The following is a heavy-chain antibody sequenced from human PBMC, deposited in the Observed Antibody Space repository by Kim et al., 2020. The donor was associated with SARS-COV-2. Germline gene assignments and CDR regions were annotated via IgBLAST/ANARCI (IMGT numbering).Heavy chain of an antibody. CDR2: ISDNGRAT. J-gene: IGHJ4*02. CDR3: AKLLVEGTASDY. D-gene: IGHD2-21*01. Sequence: GGSLRLSCAASGFTFNNYAMSWVRQAPGKGLEWVSAISDNGRATYYADSVRGRFTISRDNSENTVYLQMNSLRAEDTAIYYCAKLLVEGTASDYWGQGTL. V-gene: IGHV3-23*01. CDR1: GFTFNNYA.